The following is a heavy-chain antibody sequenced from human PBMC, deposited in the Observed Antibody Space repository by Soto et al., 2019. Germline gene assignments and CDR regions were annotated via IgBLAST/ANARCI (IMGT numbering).Heavy chain of an antibody. V-gene: IGHV3-30-3*01. J-gene: IGHJ4*02. CDR3: TRDAVVRPIFGVVIMGGYFDY. CDR2: ISYDGSNK. CDR1: GFTFSSYA. D-gene: IGHD3-3*01. Sequence: GGSLRLSCAASGFTFSSYAMHWVRQAPGKGLEWVAVISYDGSNKYYADSVKGRFTISRDNSKNTLYLQMNSLRAEDTAVYYCTRDAVVRPIFGVVIMGGYFDYWGQGTLVTVSS.